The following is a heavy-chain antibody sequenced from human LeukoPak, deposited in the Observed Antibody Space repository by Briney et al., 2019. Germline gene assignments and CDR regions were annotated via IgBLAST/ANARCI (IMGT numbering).Heavy chain of an antibody. D-gene: IGHD6-19*01. J-gene: IGHJ4*02. V-gene: IGHV4-38-2*01. Sequence: SETLSLTCAVSGYSISSGYYWGWIRQPPGNGLGWVGSNYHSGSIYYNPSLKTRVTISGETSKNQFSLKLSSVTAADTAVYYCASDSSGWYPGGPFDYWGQGTLVTVSS. CDR3: ASDSSGWYPGGPFDY. CDR2: NYHSGSI. CDR1: GYSISSGYY.